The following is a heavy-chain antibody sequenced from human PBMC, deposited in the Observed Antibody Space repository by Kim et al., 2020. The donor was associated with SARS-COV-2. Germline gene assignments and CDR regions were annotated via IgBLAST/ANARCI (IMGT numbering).Heavy chain of an antibody. CDR3: ARVAGSYPYYYYYGMDV. D-gene: IGHD3-16*02. CDR1: GYTFTSYA. Sequence: ASVKVSCKASGYTFTSYAMNWVRQAPGQGLEWMGWINTNTGNPTYAQGFTGRFVFSLDTSVSTAYLQISSLKAEDTAVYYCARVAGSYPYYYYYGMDVWGQGTTVTVSS. J-gene: IGHJ6*02. CDR2: INTNTGNP. V-gene: IGHV7-4-1*02.